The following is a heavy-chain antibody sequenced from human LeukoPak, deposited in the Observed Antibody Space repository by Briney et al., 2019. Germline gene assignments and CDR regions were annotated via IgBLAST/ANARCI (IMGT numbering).Heavy chain of an antibody. D-gene: IGHD5-18*01. V-gene: IGHV1-46*01. J-gene: IGHJ5*02. CDR1: GYIFTSYF. CDR2: INPSGGST. Sequence: ASVKVSCKASGYIFTSYFMHWVRQDPGQGLEWMGLINPSGGSTRYAQKFQGRVTMTRDMSTSTVYMELSSLRSEDTAVYYCARALPHRRLMDTTMEQHWFDPWGQGTLVTVSS. CDR3: ARALPHRRLMDTTMEQHWFDP.